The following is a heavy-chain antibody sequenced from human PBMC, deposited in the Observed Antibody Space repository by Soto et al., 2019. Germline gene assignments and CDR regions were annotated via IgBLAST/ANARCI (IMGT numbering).Heavy chain of an antibody. D-gene: IGHD3-22*01. CDR3: ARGGLTMIVLDGAFDI. CDR2: IIPIFGTA. V-gene: IGHV1-69*01. CDR1: GGTFSSYA. Sequence: QVQLVQSGAEVKKPGSSVKVSCKASGGTFSSYAISWVRQAPGQGLEWMGAIIPIFGTANYAQKFQGRVTITADESTSTAYMELSSLRSEDTAVYYCARGGLTMIVLDGAFDIWGQGTMVTVSS. J-gene: IGHJ3*02.